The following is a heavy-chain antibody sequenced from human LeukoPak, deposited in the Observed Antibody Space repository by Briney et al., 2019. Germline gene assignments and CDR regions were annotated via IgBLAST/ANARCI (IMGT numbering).Heavy chain of an antibody. CDR3: ARDGGYCSSGTICYSRAEYYYYGMDV. Sequence: ASVKVSCRAFGYTFTSYDITWVRQAPGQGPEWMGWISAHNANTNYALKLQGRVTMTTDTSTNTAYMELRSLRSDDTAVYYCARDGGYCSSGTICYSRAEYYYYGMDVWGQGTTVTVSS. D-gene: IGHD2-2*01. CDR2: ISAHNANT. CDR1: GYTFTSYD. V-gene: IGHV1-18*01. J-gene: IGHJ6*02.